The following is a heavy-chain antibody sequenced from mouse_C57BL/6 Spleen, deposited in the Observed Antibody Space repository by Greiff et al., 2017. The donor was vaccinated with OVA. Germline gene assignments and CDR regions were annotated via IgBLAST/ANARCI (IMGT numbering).Heavy chain of an antibody. D-gene: IGHD1-1*01. Sequence: VQRVESGAELVKPGASVKMSCKASGYTFTSYWITWVKQRPGQGLEWIGDIYPGSGSTNYNEKFKSKATLTVDTSSSTAYMQLSSLTSEDSAVYYCARGDYYGSSYLLDYWGQGTTLTVSS. J-gene: IGHJ2*01. CDR3: ARGDYYGSSYLLDY. V-gene: IGHV1-55*01. CDR2: IYPGSGST. CDR1: GYTFTSYW.